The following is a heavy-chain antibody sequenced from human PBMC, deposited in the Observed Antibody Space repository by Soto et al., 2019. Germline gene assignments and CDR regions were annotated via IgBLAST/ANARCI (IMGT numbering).Heavy chain of an antibody. J-gene: IGHJ5*02. V-gene: IGHV4-30-2*01. CDR1: GGSISSGFYC. CDR3: ARGSDGVWNWFDP. CDR2: IYNSGNT. D-gene: IGHD2-21*02. Sequence: SETLSLTCAVSGGSISSGFYCWSWIRQPPGQGLEWIGYIYNSGNTYHNPSLMSRVTISADRSQNHFSLKLTSVTAADTAVYYCARGSDGVWNWFDPWGQGTQVTVSS.